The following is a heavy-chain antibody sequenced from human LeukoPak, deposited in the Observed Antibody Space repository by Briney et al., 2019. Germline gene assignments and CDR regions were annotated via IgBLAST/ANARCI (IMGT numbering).Heavy chain of an antibody. CDR2: INYSGST. J-gene: IGHJ3*02. CDR3: ARLPLSIGERKEDAFDI. Sequence: SETLSLTCTVSGGSISNYFWSWIRQPPGKGLEWIGNINYSGSTNYNPSLKRRVTMSVDTSKDQFSLKLSSVTAADTAVYYCARLPLSIGERKEDAFDIWGQGTMVTVSS. V-gene: IGHV4-59*08. D-gene: IGHD5/OR15-5a*01. CDR1: GGSISNYF.